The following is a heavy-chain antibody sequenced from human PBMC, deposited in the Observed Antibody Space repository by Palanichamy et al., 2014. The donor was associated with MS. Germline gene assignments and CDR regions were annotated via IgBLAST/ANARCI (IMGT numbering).Heavy chain of an antibody. V-gene: IGHV3-72*01. CDR1: GFSFSDHY. CDR3: TRGGTLVSNYYNPMDV. D-gene: IGHD5/OR15-5a*01. Sequence: EVHLVESGGGLVQPGGSLTLSCAASGFSFSDHYMDWVRQVPGKGQEWVGRGRNKVNSYTTEYAASVKGRFTISRDDSKNSLYLHMNSLKSEDTAVYYCTRGGTLVSNYYNPMDVWGQGTTVTVSS. J-gene: IGHJ6*02. CDR2: GRNKVNSYTT.